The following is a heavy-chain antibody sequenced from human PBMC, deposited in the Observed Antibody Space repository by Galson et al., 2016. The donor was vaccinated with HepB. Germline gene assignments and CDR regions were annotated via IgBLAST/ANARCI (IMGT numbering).Heavy chain of an antibody. D-gene: IGHD1-26*01. V-gene: IGHV3-74*01. J-gene: IGHJ6*02. CDR3: AKGHSQTYYYYYGMDV. Sequence: SLRLSCAASGFIFSNYWMHWVRQAPGKGLVWVSRIHSDGSTTSYADSVKGRFIISRDNSKNTLCLQMNSLRAEDTAVYFRAKGHSQTYYYYYGMDVWGQGTTVTVSS. CDR1: GFIFSNYW. CDR2: IHSDGSTT.